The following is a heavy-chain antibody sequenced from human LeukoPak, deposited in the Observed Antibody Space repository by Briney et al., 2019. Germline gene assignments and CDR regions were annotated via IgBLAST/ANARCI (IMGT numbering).Heavy chain of an antibody. CDR2: IVPIFGTA. D-gene: IGHD3-10*01. J-gene: IGHJ4*02. V-gene: IGHV1-69*13. Sequence: SVKVSCKASGGTFSSYAISWVRQAPGQGLEWMGGIVPIFGTANYARKFQGRVTITADESTSTAYMELSSLRSEDTAVYYCAGHYGSGSYYNLYYFDYWGQETLVTVSS. CDR3: AGHYGSGSYYNLYYFDY. CDR1: GGTFSSYA.